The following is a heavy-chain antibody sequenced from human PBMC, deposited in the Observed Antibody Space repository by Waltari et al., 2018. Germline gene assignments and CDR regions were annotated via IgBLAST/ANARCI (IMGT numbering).Heavy chain of an antibody. CDR2: LYSGVRK. D-gene: IGHD3-10*01. V-gene: IGHV3-53*01. CDR1: GFIVRSNY. J-gene: IGHJ4*02. Sequence: DVQLVESGGDLIQPGGSLRLSCVVSGFIVRSNYMSWVRQAPGKGLEWVSVLYSGVRKYYADSVKGRFTISRDNSKNTVYLQMNNLRVEDTAIYYCARYPGGSGTYYFDYWGQGTLVTVSS. CDR3: ARYPGGSGTYYFDY.